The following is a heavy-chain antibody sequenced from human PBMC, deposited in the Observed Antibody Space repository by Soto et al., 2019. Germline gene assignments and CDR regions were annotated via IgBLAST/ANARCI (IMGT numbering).Heavy chain of an antibody. CDR3: ARGPGAVELEYFDY. V-gene: IGHV1-8*01. CDR2: MNPNSGNT. CDR1: GYTFTSYD. D-gene: IGHD6-19*01. J-gene: IGHJ4*02. Sequence: ASVKVSCKASGYTFTSYDINWVRQATGQGLEWMGWMNPNSGNTGYAQKFQGRVTMTRNTSISTAYMELSSLRSEDTAVYYCARGPGAVELEYFDYWGQGTLVTVSS.